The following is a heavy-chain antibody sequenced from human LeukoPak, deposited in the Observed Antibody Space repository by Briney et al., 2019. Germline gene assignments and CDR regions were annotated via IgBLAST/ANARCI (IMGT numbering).Heavy chain of an antibody. J-gene: IGHJ3*02. CDR1: GFTFDDYA. V-gene: IGHV3-20*04. CDR3: ARDTLLGDAFDI. D-gene: IGHD3-16*01. CDR2: INWNGAST. Sequence: GGSLTLSCAVSGFTFDDYAINWVRQAPGKGLEWVSNINWNGASTGYGDSVKGRFTISRDNAKNSVFLQMNSLRPDDTALYYCARDTLLGDAFDIWGQGTMVIVSS.